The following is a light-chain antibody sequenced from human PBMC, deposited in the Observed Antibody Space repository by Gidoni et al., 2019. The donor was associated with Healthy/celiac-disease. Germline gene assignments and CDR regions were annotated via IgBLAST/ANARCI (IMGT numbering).Light chain of an antibody. CDR2: GAS. CDR3: QQYNNWPPIT. J-gene: IGKJ5*01. CDR1: QSVSSN. V-gene: IGKV3-15*01. Sequence: PGERATLSCRASQSVSSNLAWYQQKPGQAPRLLIYGASTRATGIPARFSGSGSGTEFTLTISSLQSEDFAVYYCQQYNNWPPITFGQGTRLEIK.